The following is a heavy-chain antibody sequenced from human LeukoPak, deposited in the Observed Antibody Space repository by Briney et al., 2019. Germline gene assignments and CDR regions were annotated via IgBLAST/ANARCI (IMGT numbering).Heavy chain of an antibody. V-gene: IGHV3-30-3*01. CDR3: AKDWKRSRILYLLGAFDI. D-gene: IGHD2-15*01. J-gene: IGHJ3*02. CDR1: GFTFSSYA. Sequence: PGRSLRLSCAASGFTFSSYAMHWVRQAPGKGLEWVAVISYDGSNKYYADSVKGRFTISRDNSKNTLYLQMNSLRAEDTAVYYCAKDWKRSRILYLLGAFDIWGQGTMVTVSS. CDR2: ISYDGSNK.